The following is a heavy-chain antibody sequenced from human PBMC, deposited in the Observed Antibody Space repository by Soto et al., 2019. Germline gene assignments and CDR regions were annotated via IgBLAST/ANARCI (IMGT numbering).Heavy chain of an antibody. V-gene: IGHV3-23*01. D-gene: IGHD6-19*01. J-gene: IGHJ3*02. CDR3: AKDVGNIAVAGTHDAFDI. CDR2: ISGSGGST. CDR1: GFTFSSYA. Sequence: GGSLRLSCAASGFTFSSYAMSWVRQAPGKGLEWVSAISGSGGSTYYADSVKGRFTISRDNSKNTLYLQMNSLRAEDTAVYYCAKDVGNIAVAGTHDAFDIWGQGTMVTVSS.